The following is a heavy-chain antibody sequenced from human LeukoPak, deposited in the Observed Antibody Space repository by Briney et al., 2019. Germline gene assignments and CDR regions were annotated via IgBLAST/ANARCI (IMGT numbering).Heavy chain of an antibody. CDR2: IKQDGSEK. Sequence: GGSLRLSCAASGFTFNSYWMTWVRQAPGKGLEWVANIKQDGSEKNYVDSVKGRFTISRDNAKNSLYLQVNSLRAEDTAVYYCARNQRRLDYWGQGTLVTVSS. D-gene: IGHD1-14*01. CDR3: ARNQRRLDY. J-gene: IGHJ4*02. CDR1: GFTFNSYW. V-gene: IGHV3-7*01.